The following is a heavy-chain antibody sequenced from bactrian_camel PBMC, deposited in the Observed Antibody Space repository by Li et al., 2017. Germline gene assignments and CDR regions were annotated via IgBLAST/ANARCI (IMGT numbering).Heavy chain of an antibody. CDR1: GYNINNLC. V-gene: IGHV3S63*01. CDR3: AADLDLRRLCLLNRNYEGFWDY. CDR2: VGNDGDT. J-gene: IGHJ4*01. Sequence: VQLVESGGGSVQAGGSLRLSCGVSGYNINNLCVAWFRQTQGNVDEGLVIVGNDGDTRYADTVKGRFTVSKDLAKNSLYLQMDSLKPEDTAMYYCAADLDLRRLCLLNRNYEGFWDYWGQGTQVTVS. D-gene: IGHD4*01.